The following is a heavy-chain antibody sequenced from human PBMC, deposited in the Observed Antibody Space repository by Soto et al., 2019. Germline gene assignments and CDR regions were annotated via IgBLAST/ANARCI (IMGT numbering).Heavy chain of an antibody. CDR3: ARDFQQLVGKNWFDP. CDR1: GYTFTSYY. V-gene: IGHV1-46*01. CDR2: INPSGGST. J-gene: IGHJ5*02. Sequence: ASVKVACKASGYTFTSYYMRWVRQAPGQGLEWMGIINPSGGSTSYAQKFQGRVTMTRDTSTSTVYMELSSLRSEDTAVYYCARDFQQLVGKNWFDPWGQGISVTVSS. D-gene: IGHD6-13*01.